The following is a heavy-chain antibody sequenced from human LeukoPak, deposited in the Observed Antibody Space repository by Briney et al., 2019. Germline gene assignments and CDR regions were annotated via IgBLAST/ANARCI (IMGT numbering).Heavy chain of an antibody. CDR1: GFTFSNYW. J-gene: IGHJ4*02. D-gene: IGHD1-1*01. V-gene: IGHV3-74*01. Sequence: GGSLRLSCAASGFTFSNYWMHWVRQVPGKGLVWVSRINSDGGRTNYADSVKRRFTISRDNAKKTLFLQMNSLRVEDSAIYYCASLKLEFGFDGWGQGTLVTVSS. CDR2: INSDGGRT. CDR3: ASLKLEFGFDG.